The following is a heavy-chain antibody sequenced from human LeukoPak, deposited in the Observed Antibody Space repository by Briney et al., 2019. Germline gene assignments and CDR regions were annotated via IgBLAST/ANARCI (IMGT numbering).Heavy chain of an antibody. J-gene: IGHJ4*02. V-gene: IGHV3-23*01. CDR2: ISGSGAAT. Sequence: GGSLRLSCAASGFTFSNHAMNWVRQAPGKGLEWVSAISGSGAATFNADSVKGRFTISRDNSKNTLYLQMNSLRAEDTAVYYCAKDLSSGWYPYYFDFWGRGTLVTVSS. CDR1: GFTFSNHA. D-gene: IGHD6-19*01. CDR3: AKDLSSGWYPYYFDF.